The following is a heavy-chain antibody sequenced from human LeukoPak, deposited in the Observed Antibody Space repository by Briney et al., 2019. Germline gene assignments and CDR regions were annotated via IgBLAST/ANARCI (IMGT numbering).Heavy chain of an antibody. V-gene: IGHV4-34*01. CDR1: GGSFSGYY. D-gene: IGHD6-19*01. J-gene: IGHJ5*02. CDR2: INHSGST. CDR3: ARGVQWLGEYNWFDP. Sequence: SETLSLICAVYGGSFSGYYWSWIRQPPGKGLEWIGEINHSGSTNYNPSLKSRVTISVDTSKNQFSLKLSSVTAADTAVYYCARGVQWLGEYNWFDPWGQGTLVTVSS.